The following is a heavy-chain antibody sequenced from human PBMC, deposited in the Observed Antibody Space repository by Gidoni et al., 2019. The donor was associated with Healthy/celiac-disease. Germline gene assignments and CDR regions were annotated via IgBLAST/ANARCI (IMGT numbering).Heavy chain of an antibody. CDR1: GFTVSSNY. CDR2: IYSGGST. V-gene: IGHV3-53*01. CDR3: ARARPCSSTSCYPYYYYYGMDV. Sequence: SCAASGFTVSSNYMSWVRQAPGKGLAWVSVIYSGGSTYYADSVKGRFTISRDNSKNTLYLQMNSLRAEDTAVYYCARARPCSSTSCYPYYYYYGMDVWGQGTTVTVSS. J-gene: IGHJ6*02. D-gene: IGHD2-2*01.